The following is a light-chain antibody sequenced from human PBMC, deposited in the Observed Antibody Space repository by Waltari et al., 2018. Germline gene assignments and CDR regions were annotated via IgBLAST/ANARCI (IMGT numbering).Light chain of an antibody. CDR3: QQSYTTSEIT. V-gene: IGKV1-39*01. Sequence: DIQMTQSPSSLSASVGDRVTITCRASLSITTFLNWYQQKPGKAPKLLIYAATNLQSGVPSRFSGSGSGTDFTLTISSLQPEDFATYYCQQSYTTSEITFGGGSRVEIK. J-gene: IGKJ4*01. CDR2: AAT. CDR1: LSITTF.